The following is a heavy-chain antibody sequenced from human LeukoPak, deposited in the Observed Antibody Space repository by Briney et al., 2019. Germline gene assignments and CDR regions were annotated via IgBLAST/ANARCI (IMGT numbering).Heavy chain of an antibody. V-gene: IGHV4-34*01. J-gene: IGHJ4*02. CDR2: INHSGST. CDR1: GGSFSGYY. Sequence: ETLSLTCAVYGGSFSGYYWSWIRQPPGKGLEWIGEINHSGSTNYNPSLKSRVTISVDTSKNQFSLKLSSVTAADTAVYYCASGFMVQSKRRGFDYWGQGTLVTVSS. CDR3: ASGFMVQSKRRGFDY. D-gene: IGHD3-10*01.